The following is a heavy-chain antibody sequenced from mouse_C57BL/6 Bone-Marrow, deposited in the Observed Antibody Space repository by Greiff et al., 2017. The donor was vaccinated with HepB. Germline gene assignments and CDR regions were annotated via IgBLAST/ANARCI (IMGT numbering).Heavy chain of an antibody. CDR3: ARSKVGTVNFDY. J-gene: IGHJ2*01. V-gene: IGHV1-7*01. CDR2: INPSSGYT. Sequence: QVQLKESGAELAKPGASVKLSCKASGYTFTSYRMHWVKQRPGQGLEWIGYINPSSGYTKYNQKFKDKATLTADKSSSTAYMQLSSLTYEDSAVYYCARSKVGTVNFDYWGQGTTLTVSS. CDR1: GYTFTSYR. D-gene: IGHD1-1*02.